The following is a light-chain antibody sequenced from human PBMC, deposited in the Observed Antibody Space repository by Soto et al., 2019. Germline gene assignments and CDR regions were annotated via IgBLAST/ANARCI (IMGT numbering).Light chain of an antibody. CDR1: QSVSSKY. J-gene: IGKJ5*01. CDR3: QQYGSSPPFT. Sequence: DIVLTQSPGTLSLSPGERATLSCRASQSVSSKYLAWYQQKPGQAPRVLIYGASIRATGIPERFSGGGSGTDFTLTITGLEPEDLAVYYCQQYGSSPPFTFGQGTRLEI. V-gene: IGKV3-20*01. CDR2: GAS.